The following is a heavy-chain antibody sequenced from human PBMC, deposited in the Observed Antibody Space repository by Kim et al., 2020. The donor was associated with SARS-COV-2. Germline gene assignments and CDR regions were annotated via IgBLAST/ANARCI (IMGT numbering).Heavy chain of an antibody. V-gene: IGHV3-23*01. J-gene: IGHJ4*02. CDR3: AKDPAEFYGDYYPFDH. CDR2: ISGGGGST. D-gene: IGHD4-17*01. CDR1: GFTFSSYA. Sequence: GGSLRLSCVVSGFTFSSYAMSWVRQAPGKGLEWVSGISGGGGSTYYADSVKGRFTISRDNSKNTLYLQMNSLRAEDTAVYYCAKDPAEFYGDYYPFDHWGQGTLVTVSA.